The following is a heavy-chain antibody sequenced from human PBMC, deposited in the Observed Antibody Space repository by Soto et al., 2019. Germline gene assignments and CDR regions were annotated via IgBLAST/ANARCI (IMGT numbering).Heavy chain of an antibody. CDR3: ATGWWGNSSGPEILDY. D-gene: IGHD3-22*01. CDR2: VSSSSSYI. V-gene: IGHV3-21*01. CDR1: ECTLGSYS. J-gene: IGHJ4*02. Sequence: WGSIRLWYAASECTLGSYSVNWVRQAPGKGLEWVSSVSSSSSYIYYADSVKGRFTISRDNAKNSLYLQMNRLRAEATAVYYCATGWWGNSSGPEILDYSAQAPLVTVSS.